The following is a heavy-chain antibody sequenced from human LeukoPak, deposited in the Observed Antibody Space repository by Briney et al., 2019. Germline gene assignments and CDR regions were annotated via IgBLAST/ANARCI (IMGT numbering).Heavy chain of an antibody. Sequence: GGSLRLSCAASGFTFSDQWMHWVRQGPEKGLVWVSRINGDGSSTAYADFVKGRFTISRDNARNTLSLQMNSLRIEGTAIYYCVKGAPFDYWGQGTLVAASS. CDR2: INGDGSST. CDR1: GFTFSDQW. J-gene: IGHJ4*02. CDR3: VKGAPFDY. V-gene: IGHV3-74*03. D-gene: IGHD4/OR15-4a*01.